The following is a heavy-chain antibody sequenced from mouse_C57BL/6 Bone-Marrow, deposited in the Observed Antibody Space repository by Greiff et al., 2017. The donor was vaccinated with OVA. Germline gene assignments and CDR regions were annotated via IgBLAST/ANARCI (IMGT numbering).Heavy chain of an antibody. Sequence: QLQESGPGLVKPSQSLFLTCSITGFPITSGYYWIWIRQSPGKPLEWMGYITHSGETFYNPSLQSPISITRETSKNQFFLQLNSVTTEDTAMYYCAGDPYYYGSSYRYYAMDYWGQGTSVTVSS. D-gene: IGHD1-1*01. J-gene: IGHJ4*01. CDR3: AGDPYYYGSSYRYYAMDY. CDR1: GFPITSGYY. V-gene: IGHV12-3*01. CDR2: ITHSGET.